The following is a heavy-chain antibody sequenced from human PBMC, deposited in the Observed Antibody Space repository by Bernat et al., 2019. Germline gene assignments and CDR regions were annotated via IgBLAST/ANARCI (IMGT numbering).Heavy chain of an antibody. CDR2: ISWDGGST. J-gene: IGHJ5*02. V-gene: IGHV3-43*01. D-gene: IGHD6-13*01. CDR3: AKDTTEPGIAAAGWFDP. CDR1: GFTFDDYT. Sequence: EVQLVESGGVVVQPGGSLRLSCAASGFTFDDYTMHWVRQAPGKGLEWVSLISWDGGSTYYAYSVKGRFTIYRDNSKNSLYLQMNSLRTEDTALYYCAKDTTEPGIAAAGWFDPWGQGTLVTVSS.